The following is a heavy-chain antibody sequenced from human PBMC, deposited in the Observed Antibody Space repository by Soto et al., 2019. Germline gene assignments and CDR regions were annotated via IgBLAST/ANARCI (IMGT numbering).Heavy chain of an antibody. J-gene: IGHJ3*02. D-gene: IGHD3-22*01. CDR2: TYHRGST. Sequence: PSETLSLTCSVSGVSISSYFWSWIRQPPGRGLEWIGYTYHRGSTNYSPSLKSRVAISLDTSENQFSLKVNSVTAADTAVYYCARMRYYYDSSGYYPGAFDIWGQGTMVTVSS. CDR3: ARMRYYYDSSGYYPGAFDI. V-gene: IGHV4-59*01. CDR1: GVSISSYF.